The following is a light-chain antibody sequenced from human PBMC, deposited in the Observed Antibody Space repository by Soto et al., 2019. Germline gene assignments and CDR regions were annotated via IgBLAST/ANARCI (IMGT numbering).Light chain of an antibody. J-gene: IGLJ1*01. CDR1: SSNIGSNT. Sequence: QSVLTQPPPASGTPGQSVTISCSGSSSNIGSNTVNWYQQLPGTAPKLLIYSNNQRPSGVPDRFSGSKSGTSASLAISGLQSEDEADYYCAAWDDSLNAFYVFGTGTKVTVL. V-gene: IGLV1-44*01. CDR2: SNN. CDR3: AAWDDSLNAFYV.